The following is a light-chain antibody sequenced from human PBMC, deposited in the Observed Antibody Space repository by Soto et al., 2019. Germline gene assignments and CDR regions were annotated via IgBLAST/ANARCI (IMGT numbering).Light chain of an antibody. Sequence: QSVLTQPPSVSGAPGQGVTISCAGTSSNIGAGYDVHWYQQVPGTAPKLLIYTNSNRPSGVPDRFSGSKSGTSASLAITGXXXXDEADYYCQSYDSSLSALVFGGGTKLTVL. CDR2: TNS. CDR3: QSYDSSLSALV. CDR1: SSNIGAGYD. J-gene: IGLJ3*02. V-gene: IGLV1-40*01.